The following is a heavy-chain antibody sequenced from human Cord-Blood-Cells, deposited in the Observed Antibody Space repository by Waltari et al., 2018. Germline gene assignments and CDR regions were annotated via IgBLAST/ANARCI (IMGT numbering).Heavy chain of an antibody. CDR2: GGST. Sequence: GGSTYYADSVKGRFTISRDNSKNSLYLQMNSLRAEDTALYYCAKDEQQPDRYYYYYGMDVWGQGTTVTVSS. D-gene: IGHD6-13*01. V-gene: IGHV3-43D*04. CDR3: AKDEQQPDRYYYYYGMDV. J-gene: IGHJ6*02.